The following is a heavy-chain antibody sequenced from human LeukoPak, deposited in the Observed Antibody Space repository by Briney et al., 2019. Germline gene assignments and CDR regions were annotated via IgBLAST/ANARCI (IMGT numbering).Heavy chain of an antibody. CDR2: IIPIFGTA. V-gene: IGHV1-69*06. Sequence: SVKVSCKASGGTFSSYAISWVRQAPGQGLEWMGRIIPIFGTANYAQKIQGRVTITADKSTSTAYMELSSLRSEDTAVYYCARVGRNRDYGDYVRWFDPWGQGTLVTVSS. CDR3: ARVGRNRDYGDYVRWFDP. D-gene: IGHD4-17*01. CDR1: GGTFSSYA. J-gene: IGHJ5*02.